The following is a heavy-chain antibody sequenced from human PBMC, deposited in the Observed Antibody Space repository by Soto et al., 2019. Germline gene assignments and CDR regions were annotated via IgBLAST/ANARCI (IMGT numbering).Heavy chain of an antibody. J-gene: IGHJ4*02. CDR2: IIPIFGTA. Sequence: QVHLVQSGAEVKKPGASVKLYCKASGYTFSNYAISWVRQAPGQGLEWMGGIIPIFGTANYAQKFQGRVTITADESTSTAYMELSSLRSEDTAVYYCARDWAKYCSGGSCYSGVYWGQGTLVTVSS. CDR1: GYTFSNYA. CDR3: ARDWAKYCSGGSCYSGVY. D-gene: IGHD2-15*01. V-gene: IGHV1-69*13.